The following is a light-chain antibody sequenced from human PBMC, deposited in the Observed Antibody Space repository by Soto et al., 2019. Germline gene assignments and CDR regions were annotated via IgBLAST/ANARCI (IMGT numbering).Light chain of an antibody. CDR1: NAGSKS. Sequence: SYELTQPPSVSVAPGKTARITCGGNNAGSKSVHWYQQKPGQAPVLVIYSDSDRPSAIPERFSGSNSGNTATLTINRVEAGDEADYYCQVWDSGSDHVVFGGGTKLTVL. CDR2: SDS. V-gene: IGLV3-21*04. CDR3: QVWDSGSDHVV. J-gene: IGLJ3*02.